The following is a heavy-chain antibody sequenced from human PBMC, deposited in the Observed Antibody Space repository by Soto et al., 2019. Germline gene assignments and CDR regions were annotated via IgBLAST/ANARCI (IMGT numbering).Heavy chain of an antibody. D-gene: IGHD2-15*01. Sequence: SETLSLTCVVSCGSISSSNWWSWVRQPPGKGLEWIGEIYHSGSTNYNPSLKSRVTISVDTSKNQFSLKLSSVTAADTAVYYCARHADGGYCSGGSCYGGSDYWGQGTLVTVSS. CDR2: IYHSGST. V-gene: IGHV4-4*02. J-gene: IGHJ4*02. CDR1: CGSISSSNW. CDR3: ARHADGGYCSGGSCYGGSDY.